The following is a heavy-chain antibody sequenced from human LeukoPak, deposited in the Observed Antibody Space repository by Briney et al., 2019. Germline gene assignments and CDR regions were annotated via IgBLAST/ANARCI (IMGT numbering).Heavy chain of an antibody. CDR2: IYLRGNT. D-gene: IGHD4-17*01. J-gene: IGHJ4*02. V-gene: IGHV4-4*02. CDR3: ARGTITTVTDS. Sequence: SGTLSLTCAISGGSITSSNWWTWVRQPPGKGREWVGEIYLRGNTNYNPFLESRVSISVDESKTQLSLRLESVTAADTAVYYCARGTITTVTDSWGPGTLVTVSS. CDR1: GGSITSSNW.